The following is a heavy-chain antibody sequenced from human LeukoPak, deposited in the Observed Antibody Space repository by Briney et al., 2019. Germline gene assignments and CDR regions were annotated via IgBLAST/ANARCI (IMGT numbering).Heavy chain of an antibody. Sequence: ASVKVSCKASGYTFTSYGISWVRQAPGQGLEWMGWISAYNGNTNSAQKFQGRVTMTADTSTTTAYMELRSLRSDDTAVYYCARDTTVTTEGGVDYWGQGTLVTVSS. CDR3: ARDTTVTTEGGVDY. D-gene: IGHD4-17*01. CDR1: GYTFTSYG. V-gene: IGHV1-18*01. J-gene: IGHJ4*02. CDR2: ISAYNGNT.